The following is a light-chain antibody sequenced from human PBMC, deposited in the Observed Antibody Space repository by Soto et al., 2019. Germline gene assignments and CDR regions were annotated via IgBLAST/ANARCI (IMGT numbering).Light chain of an antibody. V-gene: IGKV3-20*01. CDR2: GAS. CDR1: QSVSSIY. CDR3: QHYYGTSPIT. J-gene: IGKJ5*01. Sequence: EIVLTQSPGTLSLSPGERATLSCRASQSVSSIYLAWYQQKPGQAPRLLIYGASSRATGIPDRFSGSGSGTDFTLTISRLEPEDFALYYCQHYYGTSPITFGQGTRLEIK.